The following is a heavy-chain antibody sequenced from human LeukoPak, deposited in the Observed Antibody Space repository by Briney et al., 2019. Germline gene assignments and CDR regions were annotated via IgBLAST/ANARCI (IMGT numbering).Heavy chain of an antibody. Sequence: SVTVSCKASGGTFSSYAISWVRQAPGQGLEWMGGIIPIFGTANYAQKFQGRVTITADESTSTAYMELSSLRSEDTAVYYCARTAMYSSGSGYYYGMDVWGKGTTVTVSS. J-gene: IGHJ6*04. D-gene: IGHD3-10*01. CDR2: IIPIFGTA. CDR1: GGTFSSYA. CDR3: ARTAMYSSGSGYYYGMDV. V-gene: IGHV1-69*13.